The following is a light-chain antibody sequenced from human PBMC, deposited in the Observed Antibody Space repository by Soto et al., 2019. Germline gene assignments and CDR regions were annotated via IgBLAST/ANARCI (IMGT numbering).Light chain of an antibody. J-gene: IGKJ1*01. V-gene: IGKV1-5*03. Sequence: DIQMTQSPSTLSASVGDRVTITCRASQSISPFLAWYQQKPGKAPNVLISEVSTLKSGAPSRFSGSGSGTEFTLTISGLQPDDSATYYCQQQYFYWTFGQGTKVDIK. CDR3: QQQYFYWT. CDR1: QSISPF. CDR2: EVS.